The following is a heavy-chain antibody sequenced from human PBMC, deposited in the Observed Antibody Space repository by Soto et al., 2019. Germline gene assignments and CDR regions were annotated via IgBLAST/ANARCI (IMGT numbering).Heavy chain of an antibody. J-gene: IGHJ6*02. CDR3: AKDDDSWDYYGMDV. V-gene: IGHV3-23*01. CDR2: ISGSGGST. CDR1: GFTFSSYA. D-gene: IGHD2-15*01. Sequence: EVQLLESGGGLVQPGGSLRLSCAASGFTFSSYAMSWVRQAPGKGLEWVSAISGSGGSTYYADSVKGRFTISRDNSKTTLHLQMNSLRAEDTAVYYCAKDDDSWDYYGMDVWGQGTTVTVSS.